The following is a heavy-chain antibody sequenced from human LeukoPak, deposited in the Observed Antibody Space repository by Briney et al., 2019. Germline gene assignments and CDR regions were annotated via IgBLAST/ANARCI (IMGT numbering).Heavy chain of an antibody. CDR1: GGSFSGYY. J-gene: IGHJ4*02. Sequence: SETLSLTCAVYGGSFSGYYWSWIRQPPGKGLEWIGEINHSGSTNYNPSLKSRVTISVDTSKNQFSLKLSSVTAADTAVYYRARDNYYDSSGLFDYWGQGTLVTVSS. CDR2: INHSGST. V-gene: IGHV4-34*01. D-gene: IGHD3-22*01. CDR3: ARDNYYDSSGLFDY.